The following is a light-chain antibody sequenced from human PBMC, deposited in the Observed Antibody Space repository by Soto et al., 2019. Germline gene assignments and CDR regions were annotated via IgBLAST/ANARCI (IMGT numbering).Light chain of an antibody. V-gene: IGKV3-20*01. CDR1: QSVRNTY. CDR2: GAS. Sequence: EIVLTQSPGTLSLSPGERVTLSCRASQSVRNTYLAWYQQKTGQAPRLLVSGASSRATGIPDRYSGSGSGTDFTLTINRLEPEVFAVYFCQQYGESPPTFGGGTKVEIK. CDR3: QQYGESPPT. J-gene: IGKJ4*01.